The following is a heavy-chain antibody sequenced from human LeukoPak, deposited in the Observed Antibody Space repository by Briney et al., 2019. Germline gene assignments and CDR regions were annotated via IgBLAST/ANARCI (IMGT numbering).Heavy chain of an antibody. Sequence: ASVKVSCKASGYTFTYRYLHWVRQAPGQALEWMGWITPFNGNTNYAQKFQDRVTITRDRSMSTAYMELSSLRSEDTAMYYCATGVAKAPRFDYWGQGTLVTVPS. D-gene: IGHD6-13*01. J-gene: IGHJ4*02. CDR3: ATGVAKAPRFDY. V-gene: IGHV1-45*02. CDR1: GYTFTYRY. CDR2: ITPFNGNT.